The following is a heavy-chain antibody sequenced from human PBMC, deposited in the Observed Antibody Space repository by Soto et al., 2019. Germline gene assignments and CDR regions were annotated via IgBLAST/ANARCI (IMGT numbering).Heavy chain of an antibody. J-gene: IGHJ4*02. D-gene: IGHD6-19*01. CDR2: VSHDGRNT. V-gene: IGHV3-30*18. CDR3: AKGGRQWLVKSDFNY. Sequence: VQLVESGGGVVQPGRSLRLSCAASGFTFSDYAMQWVRQAPGKGLEWVAVVSHDGRNTHYADSVKGRFTISRDSSKNTVSLEMTSLRAEDTAVYYFAKGGRQWLVKSDFNYWGQGALVTVS. CDR1: GFTFSDYA.